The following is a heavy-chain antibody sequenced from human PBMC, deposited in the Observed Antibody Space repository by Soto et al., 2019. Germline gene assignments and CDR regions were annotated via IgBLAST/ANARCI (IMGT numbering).Heavy chain of an antibody. J-gene: IGHJ4*02. CDR3: ARHESGWYGGFL. V-gene: IGHV4-59*08. CDR2: IYYSGST. Sequence: SETLSLTCTVSGGSISSYYWSWIRQPPGKGLEWIGYIYYSGSTNYNPSLKSRVTISVDTSKNQFSLKLSSVTAADTAVYYCARHESGWYGGFLWGQGTLVTVSS. D-gene: IGHD6-19*01. CDR1: GGSISSYY.